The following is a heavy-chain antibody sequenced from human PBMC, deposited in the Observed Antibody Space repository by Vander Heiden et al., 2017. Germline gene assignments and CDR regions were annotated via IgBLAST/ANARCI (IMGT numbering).Heavy chain of an antibody. D-gene: IGHD2-2*01. V-gene: IGHV3-33*01. Sequence: QVQLVESGGGVVQPGRSLRLSCAASGFTFSGYGMHWVRQAPGKGLEWVAVIWYDGRNKYYADSVKGRFSISRDNSKNTLYLQMNSLRAEDTAVYYCAREAVPAATTYYFDYWGQGTLVTVSS. CDR1: GFTFSGYG. CDR2: IWYDGRNK. J-gene: IGHJ4*02. CDR3: AREAVPAATTYYFDY.